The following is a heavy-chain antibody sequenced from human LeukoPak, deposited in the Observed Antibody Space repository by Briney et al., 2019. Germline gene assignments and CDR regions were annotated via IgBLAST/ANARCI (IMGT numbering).Heavy chain of an antibody. J-gene: IGHJ4*02. CDR2: ISSSSSYI. CDR1: GFTFSSYS. CDR3: ARVVGFYFDY. V-gene: IGHV3-21*01. Sequence: PGGSLRLSCAASGFTFSSYSMNWVRQAPGKGLEWVSSISSSSSYIYYAGSVKGRFTISRDNAKNSLYLQMNSLRAEDTAVYYCARVVGFYFDYWGQGTLVTVSS.